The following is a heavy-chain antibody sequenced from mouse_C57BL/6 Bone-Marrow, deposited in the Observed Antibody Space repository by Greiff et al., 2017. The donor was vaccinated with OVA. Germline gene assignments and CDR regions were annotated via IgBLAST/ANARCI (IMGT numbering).Heavy chain of an antibody. V-gene: IGHV1-39*01. J-gene: IGHJ4*01. CDR3: ARVGPIYYYGSSGEDYYAMDY. CDR1: GYSFTDYN. D-gene: IGHD1-1*01. CDR2: INPNYGTT. Sequence: VQLKESGPELVKPGASVKISCKASGYSFTDYNMNWVKQSNGKSLEWIGVINPNYGTTSYNQKFKGKATLTVDQSSSTAYMQLNSLTSEDSAVYYCARVGPIYYYGSSGEDYYAMDYWGQGTSVTVSS.